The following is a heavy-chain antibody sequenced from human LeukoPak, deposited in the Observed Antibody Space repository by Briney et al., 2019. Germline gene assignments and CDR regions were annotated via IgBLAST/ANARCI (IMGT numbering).Heavy chain of an antibody. J-gene: IGHJ6*03. CDR3: ARSQKTTVIDYMDV. Sequence: GGSLRLSCAASGFTFSTHTMNWVRQAPGKGLEWVSSISSGSSYIYYADSVKGRFTISRDNAMNSLYLQMNSLRAEDTAVYYCARSQKTTVIDYMDVWGKGTTVTVSS. D-gene: IGHD4-11*01. V-gene: IGHV3-21*01. CDR1: GFTFSTHT. CDR2: ISSGSSYI.